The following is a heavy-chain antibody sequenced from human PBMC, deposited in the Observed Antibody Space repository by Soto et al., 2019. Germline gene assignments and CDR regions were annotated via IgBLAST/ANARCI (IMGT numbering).Heavy chain of an antibody. CDR1: GGSISSGGYS. D-gene: IGHD3-10*01. CDR3: ARGQYRVTMVRGAPPRPAFDI. V-gene: IGHV4-30-2*01. Sequence: PSETLSLTCAVSGGSISSGGYSWSWIRQPPGKGLEWIGYIYHSGSTYYNPSLKSRVTISVDTSKNQFSLKLSSVTAADTAVYYCARGQYRVTMVRGAPPRPAFDIWGQGTMVTVSS. CDR2: IYHSGST. J-gene: IGHJ3*02.